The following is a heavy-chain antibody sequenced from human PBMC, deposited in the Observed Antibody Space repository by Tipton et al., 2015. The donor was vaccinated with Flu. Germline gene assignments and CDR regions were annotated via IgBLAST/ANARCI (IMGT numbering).Heavy chain of an antibody. CDR1: GDSVSSDY. CDR3: ARVGASSKYLAV. J-gene: IGHJ6*02. D-gene: IGHD6-13*01. CDR2: RFDTGST. V-gene: IGHV4-59*02. Sequence: TLSLTCTVSGDSVSSDYWSWIRQPPGKGLELIGFRFDTGSTNYNPSFKSRVSISVDTSKNQFSLRLGSVTAADTAVDYSARVGASSKYLAVWGQGPTVTVSS.